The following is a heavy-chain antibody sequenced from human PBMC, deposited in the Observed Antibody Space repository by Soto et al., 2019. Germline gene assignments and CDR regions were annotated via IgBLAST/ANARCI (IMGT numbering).Heavy chain of an antibody. Sequence: GGSLRLSCAASGFTFSSYAMSWVRQAPGKGLEWVSAISGSGGSTYYADSVKGRFTISRDNSKNTLYLQMNSLRAEDTAVYYCAKDLSEGSSWYNNWFDPWGQGTLVT. CDR3: AKDLSEGSSWYNNWFDP. J-gene: IGHJ5*02. D-gene: IGHD6-13*01. CDR1: GFTFSSYA. V-gene: IGHV3-23*01. CDR2: ISGSGGST.